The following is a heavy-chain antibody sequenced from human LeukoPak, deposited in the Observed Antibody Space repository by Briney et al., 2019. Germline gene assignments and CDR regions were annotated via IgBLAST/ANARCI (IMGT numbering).Heavy chain of an antibody. J-gene: IGHJ4*02. CDR2: INPNSGGT. CDR1: GYTFTGYY. V-gene: IGHV1-2*02. Sequence: ASAKVSCKASGYTFTGYYMHWVRQAPGQGLEWMGWINPNSGGTNYAQKFQGRVTMTRDTSISTAYMELSRLRSDDTAVYYCARDYLAAAGTCDYWGQGTLVTVSS. D-gene: IGHD6-13*01. CDR3: ARDYLAAAGTCDY.